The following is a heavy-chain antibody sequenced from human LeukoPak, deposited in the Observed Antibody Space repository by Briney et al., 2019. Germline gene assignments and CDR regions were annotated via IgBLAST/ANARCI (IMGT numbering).Heavy chain of an antibody. CDR1: GGSISSSNW. CDR2: IYYSGST. D-gene: IGHD3-22*01. Sequence: PSGTLSLTCAVSGGSISSSNWWSWIRQPPGKGLEWIGYIYYSGSTNYNPSLRSRVSISVDSSKNQFSLKLSSVTAADTAVYYCARHQGATSGYFPHYTYYYYYMDVWGKGTTVTVSS. J-gene: IGHJ6*03. CDR3: ARHQGATSGYFPHYTYYYYYMDV. V-gene: IGHV4-59*08.